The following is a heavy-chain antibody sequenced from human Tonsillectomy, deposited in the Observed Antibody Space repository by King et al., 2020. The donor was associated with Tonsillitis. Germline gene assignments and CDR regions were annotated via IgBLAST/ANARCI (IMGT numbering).Heavy chain of an antibody. CDR2: IKEDGSEK. Sequence: VQLVESGGGLVQPGGSLRLSCAGSGFTFNNYWMTWVRQSPGKGLEWVANIKEDGSEKYYVDSVKGRFTISRDNAKNSLYLQMNSLRADDTAVYYCARDSNYYDRHYYYGTFVMLGQGTMVTVSS. D-gene: IGHD3-22*01. J-gene: IGHJ3*02. V-gene: IGHV3-7*04. CDR3: ARDSNYYDRHYYYGTFVM. CDR1: GFTFNNYW.